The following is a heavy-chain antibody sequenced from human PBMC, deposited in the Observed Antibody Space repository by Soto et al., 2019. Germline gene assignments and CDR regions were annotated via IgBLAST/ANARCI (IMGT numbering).Heavy chain of an antibody. D-gene: IGHD3-10*01. CDR1: GFTFSSYA. Sequence: VQLVESGGGVVQPGRSLRLSCAASGFTFSSYAMHWVRQAPGKGLEWVAVISYDGSNKYYADSVKGRFTISRDNSKNTLYLQMNSLRAEDTAVYYCARDPMVRGVIPPDYWGQGTLVTVSS. CDR3: ARDPMVRGVIPPDY. CDR2: ISYDGSNK. V-gene: IGHV3-30-3*01. J-gene: IGHJ4*02.